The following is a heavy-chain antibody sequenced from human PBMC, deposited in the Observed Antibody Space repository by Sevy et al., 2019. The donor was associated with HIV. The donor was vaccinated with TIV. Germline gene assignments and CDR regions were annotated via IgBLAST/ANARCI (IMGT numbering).Heavy chain of an antibody. CDR3: VKGATSLSGYFVL. V-gene: IGHV3-64D*06. Sequence: GGSLRLSCAASGFTFSTYSMNWVRQAPGKGLEYVSAISSNGGSTYYADSVKGRFTISRDNSKNTLYLQMSSLRAEDTVVYYCVKGATSLSGYFVLWGRGTLVTVSS. J-gene: IGHJ2*01. CDR1: GFTFSTYS. D-gene: IGHD5-12*01. CDR2: ISSNGGST.